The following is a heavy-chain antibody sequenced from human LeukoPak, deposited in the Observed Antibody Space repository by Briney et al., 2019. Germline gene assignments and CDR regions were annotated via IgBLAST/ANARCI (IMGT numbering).Heavy chain of an antibody. J-gene: IGHJ4*02. CDR1: GGSISSSSYY. D-gene: IGHD6-13*01. Sequence: PSETLSLTCTVSGGSISSSSYYWGWVRQAPGKGLEWVSSISSSSLSYIYYADSVKGRFTIFRDNAKNSLYLQMNSLRAEDTAVYYCARDRDSSSWSSRRVGDYFDYWGQGTLVTVSS. CDR3: ARDRDSSSWSSRRVGDYFDY. V-gene: IGHV3-21*01. CDR2: ISSSSLSYI.